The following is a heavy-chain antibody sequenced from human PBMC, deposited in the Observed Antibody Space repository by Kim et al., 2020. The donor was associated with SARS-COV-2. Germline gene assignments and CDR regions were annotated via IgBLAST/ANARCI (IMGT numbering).Heavy chain of an antibody. D-gene: IGHD2-15*01. Sequence: ASVKVSCKTSGYTSTNYFIHWVRQAPGKGLEWLGIINHNDGNTGYSQQFQGRITMTRDTSTSTVSMELSRLKSEDTALYYCARGVGEGYNWFDTGGQGTLVTVPA. CDR2: INHNDGNT. CDR3: ARGVGEGYNWFDT. CDR1: GYTSTNYF. V-gene: IGHV1-46*01. J-gene: IGHJ5*02.